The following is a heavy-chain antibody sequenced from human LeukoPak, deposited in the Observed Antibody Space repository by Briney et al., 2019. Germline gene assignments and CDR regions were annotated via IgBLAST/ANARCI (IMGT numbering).Heavy chain of an antibody. V-gene: IGHV3-23*01. Sequence: GGSMRLACTAARFTFSTYAMSWDRQAPGKVLEWVSSISGSGDTTYYTGSVKGRFTISRDNSKNALYLQMSSLRAEDTAVYYCAKSQRNDQQVVQRIDYWGQGTLVTVSS. CDR2: ISGSGDTT. CDR3: AKSQRNDQQVVQRIDY. J-gene: IGHJ4*02. D-gene: IGHD2-2*01. CDR1: RFTFSTYA.